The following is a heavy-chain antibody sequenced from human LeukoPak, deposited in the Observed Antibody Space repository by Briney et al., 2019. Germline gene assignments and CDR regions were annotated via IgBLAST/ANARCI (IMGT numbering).Heavy chain of an antibody. Sequence: SETLSLTCTVSGGSISSYYWSWIRQPPGKGLEWIGYIYYSGSTNYNPSLKSRVTISVDTSKNQFFLKLSSVTAADTAVYYCARDGGGSYYGWFDPWGQGTLVTVSS. V-gene: IGHV4-59*01. D-gene: IGHD1-26*01. CDR1: GGSISSYY. J-gene: IGHJ5*02. CDR2: IYYSGST. CDR3: ARDGGGSYYGWFDP.